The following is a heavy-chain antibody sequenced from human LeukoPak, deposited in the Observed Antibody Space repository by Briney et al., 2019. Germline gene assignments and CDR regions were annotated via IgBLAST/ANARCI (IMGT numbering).Heavy chain of an antibody. J-gene: IGHJ6*03. D-gene: IGHD3-10*01. Sequence: GASVKVSCKASGGTFSSYTITWVRQAPGQGLEWMGGIIPIFGTANYAQKFQGRVTITADESTSTAYMELSSLRSEDTAVYYCARGAVKTIDDYRSGTYGFRFSYYYMDVWGKGTTVTVSS. CDR1: GGTFSSYT. CDR3: ARGAVKTIDDYRSGTYGFRFSYYYMDV. CDR2: IIPIFGTA. V-gene: IGHV1-69*13.